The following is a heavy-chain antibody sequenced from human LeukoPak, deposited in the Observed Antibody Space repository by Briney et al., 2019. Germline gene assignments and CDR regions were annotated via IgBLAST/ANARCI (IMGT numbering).Heavy chain of an antibody. V-gene: IGHV1-2*02. CDR3: ARDRVEYSSSSSAFDI. CDR2: IHPNSGDT. D-gene: IGHD6-6*01. CDR1: GYTFTGYY. J-gene: IGHJ3*02. Sequence: ASVKVSCKASGYTFTGYYIHWVRQAPGQGLEWIGWIHPNSGDTNYAQNFQGRVTISRDTSISTAYVVLSSLRFDDTAVYYCARDRVEYSSSSSAFDIWGQGTMVTVSS.